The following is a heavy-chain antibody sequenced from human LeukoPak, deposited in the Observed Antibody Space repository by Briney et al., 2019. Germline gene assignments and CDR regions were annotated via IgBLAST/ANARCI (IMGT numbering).Heavy chain of an antibody. Sequence: ATVKVSCRASGYTFTSYDMNWVRHATGQGLEWMGRMNPNSGNTGYAQKFQGRVTMTRNTSISTAYMELSSLRSEDTAVYYCARAQATDFDYWGQGTLVTVSS. CDR2: MNPNSGNT. V-gene: IGHV1-8*01. CDR1: GYTFTSYD. D-gene: IGHD5-12*01. J-gene: IGHJ4*02. CDR3: ARAQATDFDY.